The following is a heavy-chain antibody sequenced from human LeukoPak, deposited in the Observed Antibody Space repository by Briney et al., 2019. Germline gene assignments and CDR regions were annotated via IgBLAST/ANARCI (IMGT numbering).Heavy chain of an antibody. Sequence: GGYLRLSGAASGFTFSGSAMHWVRQAPGKGLEWVGRIRSKANSYAAAYAASVKGRFTISRDDSKNTAYLQMNSLKTEDTAVYYCTRHFTAAGYWGQGTLVTVSS. CDR1: GFTFSGSA. V-gene: IGHV3-73*01. J-gene: IGHJ4*02. CDR3: TRHFTAAGY. D-gene: IGHD6-13*01. CDR2: IRSKANSYAA.